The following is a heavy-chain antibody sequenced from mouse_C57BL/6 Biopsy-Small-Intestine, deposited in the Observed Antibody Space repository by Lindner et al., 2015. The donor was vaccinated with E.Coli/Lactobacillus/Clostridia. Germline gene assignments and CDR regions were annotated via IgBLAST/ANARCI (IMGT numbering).Heavy chain of an antibody. CDR3: ARHRTGTWFAY. V-gene: IGHV1-62-2*01. D-gene: IGHD4-1*01. CDR1: GYTFTEYS. CDR2: FYPGSDSI. Sequence: VQLQESGVELVKPGASVKLSCKASGYTFTEYSIYWVKQRSGQGLEWIGWFYPGSDSIKYNEKFKDKATLTADKSSSTVYMELSRLTSEDSAVYFCARHRTGTWFAYWGQGTLVTVSA. J-gene: IGHJ3*01.